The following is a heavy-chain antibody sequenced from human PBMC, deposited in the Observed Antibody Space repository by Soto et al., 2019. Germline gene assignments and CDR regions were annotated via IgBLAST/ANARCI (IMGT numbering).Heavy chain of an antibody. CDR1: GGSISSSSYF. V-gene: IGHV4-39*01. CDR2: IYYSGST. CDR3: ASHPSASWFDP. Sequence: QLQLQESGPGLVKPSETLSLTCTVSGGSISSSSYFWGWIRQPPGKGLEWIGSIYYSGSTYYTPSLKRRVTASVDPSKNPLSLTLSSVTAADTAVYYCASHPSASWFDPWGQGNLVTVSS. J-gene: IGHJ5*02. D-gene: IGHD1-26*01.